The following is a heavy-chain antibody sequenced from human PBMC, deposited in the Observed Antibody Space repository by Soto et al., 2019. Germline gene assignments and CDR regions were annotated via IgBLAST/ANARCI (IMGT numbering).Heavy chain of an antibody. CDR3: ARTRGFVVVVAARSYYFDY. J-gene: IGHJ4*02. V-gene: IGHV3-7*01. CDR2: IKQDGSEK. Sequence: GGSLRLSCAASGFTFNDYTMNWVRQAPGKGLEWVANIKQDGSEKYYVDSVKGRFTISRDNAKNSLYLQMNSLRAEDTAVYYCARTRGFVVVVAARSYYFDYWGQGTLVTVSS. D-gene: IGHD2-15*01. CDR1: GFTFNDYT.